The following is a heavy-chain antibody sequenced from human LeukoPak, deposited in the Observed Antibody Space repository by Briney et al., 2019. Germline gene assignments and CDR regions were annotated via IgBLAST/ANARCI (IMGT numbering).Heavy chain of an antibody. CDR2: ISWDDGST. J-gene: IGHJ4*02. CDR1: GFTFDDYT. CDR3: AKAPRVAAAGTPYFDY. D-gene: IGHD6-13*01. V-gene: IGHV3-43*01. Sequence: PGGSLRLSCAASGFTFDDYTMHWVRQAPGKGLEWVSLISWDDGSTYYADSVKGRFTISRDNSKNSLYLQMNSLRTEDTALYYCAKAPRVAAAGTPYFDYWGQGTLVTVSS.